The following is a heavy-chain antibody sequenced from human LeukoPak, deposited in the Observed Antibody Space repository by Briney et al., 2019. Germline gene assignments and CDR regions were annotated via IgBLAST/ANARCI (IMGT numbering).Heavy chain of an antibody. CDR3: ARDLASCAGDCYSDGFDY. V-gene: IGHV4-38-2*02. D-gene: IGHD2-21*02. CDR1: GYSISSGYY. J-gene: IGHJ4*02. Sequence: SETLSLTCTVSGYSISSGYYWGWIRQSPGKGLEWIGSIYHGGSTYYNPSLRSRVIVSVDTSKNHFSLKMSSVTAADTAVYYCARDLASCAGDCYSDGFDYWGQEALVTVSS. CDR2: IYHGGST.